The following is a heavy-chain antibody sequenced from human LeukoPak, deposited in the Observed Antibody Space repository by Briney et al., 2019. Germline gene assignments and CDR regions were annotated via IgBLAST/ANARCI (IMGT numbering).Heavy chain of an antibody. CDR3: ARRYSSGWTYFFDY. CDR2: IYDSGST. D-gene: IGHD6-19*01. V-gene: IGHV4-59*08. CDR1: GGSISTYY. J-gene: IGHJ4*02. Sequence: SETLSLTCTVSGGSISTYYWVWIRQPPGKGLEWIGHIYDSGSTNYNPSLKSRVTISVDTSKNQFSLKLSSVTAADTAVYYCARRYSSGWTYFFDYWGQGTLVTVSS.